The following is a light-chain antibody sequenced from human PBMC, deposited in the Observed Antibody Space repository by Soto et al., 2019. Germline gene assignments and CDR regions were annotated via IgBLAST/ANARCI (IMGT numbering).Light chain of an antibody. CDR1: SSDVGAYNY. Sequence: QSVLTQPASVSGSPGQSITISCTGTSSDVGAYNYVSWYQQHPGKAPKLMIYEVAKRPSGVSARFSGSQSGDTASLTISGLQAADEAYYYCCSRLFGGGTKLTVL. V-gene: IGLV2-14*01. CDR2: EVA. J-gene: IGLJ2*01. CDR3: CSRL.